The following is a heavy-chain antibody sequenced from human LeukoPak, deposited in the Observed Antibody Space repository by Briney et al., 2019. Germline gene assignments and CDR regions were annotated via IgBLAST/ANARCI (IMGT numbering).Heavy chain of an antibody. Sequence: GGSLRLSCAATGFTFKDYGMHWVRQPPGKGLEWFSGINWNGGGTDYADSVKGRFTISRDNAKNSLYLQMTSLRPEDTALYYCAKHLRATNTYIFFGLDVWGQGTTVTVSS. D-gene: IGHD1-26*01. V-gene: IGHV3-9*01. CDR1: GFTFKDYG. CDR3: AKHLRATNTYIFFGLDV. J-gene: IGHJ6*02. CDR2: INWNGGGT.